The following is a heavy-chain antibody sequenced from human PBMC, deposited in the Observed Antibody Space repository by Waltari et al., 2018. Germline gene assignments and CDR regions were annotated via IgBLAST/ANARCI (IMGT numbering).Heavy chain of an antibody. D-gene: IGHD5-18*01. Sequence: DVQLVEPGGGLVHPGGSLRLSCAASGFTVSTTHMSWVRQAPGKGLEWVSMIYPAGSTYNADSVVGRFTISRDVSQNTLHLQMNNLRPEDTAVYYCSRARDEDTAMVFFDHWGQGTLVSVSS. CDR1: GFTVSTTH. V-gene: IGHV3-66*02. J-gene: IGHJ4*02. CDR3: SRARDEDTAMVFFDH. CDR2: IYPAGST.